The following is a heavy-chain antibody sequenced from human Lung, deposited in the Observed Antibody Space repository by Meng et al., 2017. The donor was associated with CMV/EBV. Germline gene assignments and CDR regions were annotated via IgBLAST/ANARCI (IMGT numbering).Heavy chain of an antibody. V-gene: IGHV1-18*01. CDR1: YTFTSYG. CDR3: ARDKYGDYAYYYYGMDV. Sequence: YTFTSYGISWVRQAPGQGLEWMGWISAYNGNTNYAQKLQGRVTMTTDTSTSTAYMELRSLRSDDTAVYYCARDKYGDYAYYYYGMDVWGQGTTVTVSS. CDR2: ISAYNGNT. D-gene: IGHD4-17*01. J-gene: IGHJ6*02.